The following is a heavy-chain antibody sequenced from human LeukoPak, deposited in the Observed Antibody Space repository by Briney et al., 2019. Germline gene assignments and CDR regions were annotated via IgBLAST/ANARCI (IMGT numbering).Heavy chain of an antibody. Sequence: GRSLRLSCAASGFTFSSYGMHWVRQAPGKGLEWVAVISYDGSNKYYADSVKGRFTISRDNSKNTLYLQMNSLRAEDAAVYYCAKDQDIVVVPAAIEWFDPWGQGTLVTVSS. V-gene: IGHV3-30*18. D-gene: IGHD2-2*01. CDR1: GFTFSSYG. CDR3: AKDQDIVVVPAAIEWFDP. CDR2: ISYDGSNK. J-gene: IGHJ5*02.